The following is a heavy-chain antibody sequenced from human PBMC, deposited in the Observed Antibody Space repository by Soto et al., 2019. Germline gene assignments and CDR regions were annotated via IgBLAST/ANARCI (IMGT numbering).Heavy chain of an antibody. V-gene: IGHV3-15*01. CDR3: TTGGGY. Sequence: EVQLVESGGGLVKPGGSLRLACAASGFTFSDAWMSWVRQAPGKGLECVGRMKSKNDGGTIEYAAPVKGRFTISRDDSNNTLYVEMNSLKTEDTAVYYCTTGGGYWGQGTLVTVSS. J-gene: IGHJ4*02. D-gene: IGHD3-16*01. CDR1: GFTFSDAW. CDR2: MKSKNDGGTI.